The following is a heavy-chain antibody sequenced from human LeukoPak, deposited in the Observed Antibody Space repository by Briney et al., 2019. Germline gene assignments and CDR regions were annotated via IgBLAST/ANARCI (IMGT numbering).Heavy chain of an antibody. D-gene: IGHD2-21*02. CDR2: ISSSGSTI. J-gene: IGHJ3*02. CDR3: ASCPHIVVVTAHDAFDI. Sequence: GGSLRLSCAASGFTFSSYEMNWVRQAPGKGLEWVSYISSSGSTIYYADSVKGRFTISRDNAKDALYLQMNSLSAEDTAVYYCASCPHIVVVTAHDAFDIWGQGTMVTVSS. V-gene: IGHV3-48*03. CDR1: GFTFSSYE.